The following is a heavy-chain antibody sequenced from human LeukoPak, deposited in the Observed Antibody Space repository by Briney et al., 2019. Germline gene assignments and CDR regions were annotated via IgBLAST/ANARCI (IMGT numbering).Heavy chain of an antibody. D-gene: IGHD6-19*01. CDR1: AFNFSDFS. V-gene: IGHV3-21*01. CDR2: ISSSGTYK. CDR3: AGDYSSGWYHFDY. Sequence: GGSLRLSCVASAFNFSDFSMNWVRQAPGKGLEWVSSISSSGTYKYYADSLEGRITISRDNGKNSLFLQVNSLRAEDTAVYYCAGDYSSGWYHFDYWGQGILVTVSS. J-gene: IGHJ4*02.